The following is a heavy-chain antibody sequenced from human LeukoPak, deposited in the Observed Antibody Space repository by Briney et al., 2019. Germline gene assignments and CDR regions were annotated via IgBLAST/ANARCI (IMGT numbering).Heavy chain of an antibody. D-gene: IGHD5-24*01. Sequence: GGSLRLSCAASGFTFSGSAMHWVRPASGKGLEWVGRIRSKANSYATAYAASVKGRFTISRDDSKNTAYLQMNSLKTEGTAVYYCARGDGYNFAFDIWGQGTMVTVSS. CDR1: GFTFSGSA. CDR3: ARGDGYNFAFDI. J-gene: IGHJ3*02. CDR2: IRSKANSYAT. V-gene: IGHV3-73*01.